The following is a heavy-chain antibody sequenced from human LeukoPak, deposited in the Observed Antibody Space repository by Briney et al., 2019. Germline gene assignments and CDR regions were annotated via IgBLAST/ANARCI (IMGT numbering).Heavy chain of an antibody. CDR3: ARGQNDIAARPPDY. Sequence: SETLSLTCTVSGGSISSYYWSWIRQPPGKGLEWIGYIYYSGSTNYNPSLKSRVTISVDTSKNQFSLKLSSVTAADTAVYYCARGQNDIAARPPDYWGQGTLVTVSS. CDR1: GGSISSYY. V-gene: IGHV4-59*12. CDR2: IYYSGST. D-gene: IGHD6-6*01. J-gene: IGHJ4*02.